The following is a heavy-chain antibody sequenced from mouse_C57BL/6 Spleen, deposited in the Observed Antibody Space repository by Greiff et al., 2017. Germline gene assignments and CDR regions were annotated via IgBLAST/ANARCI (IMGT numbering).Heavy chain of an antibody. CDR1: GFTFSSYA. Sequence: EVKVEESGEGLVKPGGSLKLSCAASGFTFSSYAMSWVRQTPEKRLEWVAYISSGGDYIYYADTVKGRFTISRDNARNTLYLQMSSLKSEDTAMYYCTREGSSFAYWGQGTLVTVSA. V-gene: IGHV5-9-1*02. D-gene: IGHD1-3*01. CDR3: TREGSSFAY. J-gene: IGHJ3*01. CDR2: ISSGGDYI.